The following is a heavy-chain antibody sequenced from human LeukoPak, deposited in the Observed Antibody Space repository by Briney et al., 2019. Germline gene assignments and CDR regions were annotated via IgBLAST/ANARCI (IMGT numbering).Heavy chain of an antibody. D-gene: IGHD3-22*01. CDR1: GFKFSDYG. V-gene: IGHV3-33*01. CDR3: ARGGGYYDSSGYPLLDY. Sequence: GRSLRLSCAASGFKFSDYGMYWVRQAPGKGLEWVALIWYDGRKTHYGDSVKGQFTVARDNSNNTLHLQMNTLRAEDTAVYYCARGGGYYDSSGYPLLDYWGQGTLVTVSS. CDR2: IWYDGRKT. J-gene: IGHJ4*02.